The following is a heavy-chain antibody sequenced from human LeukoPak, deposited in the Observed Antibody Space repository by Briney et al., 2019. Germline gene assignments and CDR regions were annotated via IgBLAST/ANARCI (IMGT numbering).Heavy chain of an antibody. V-gene: IGHV3-23*01. CDR1: GLTFNNYA. J-gene: IGHJ5*02. CDR2: ISGSGDNT. D-gene: IGHD2-2*03. Sequence: PGGSLRLSCAASGLTFNNYAMTWVRQAAGKGLEWVSGISGSGDNTYYADSVKGRFAISRDNSKNTLFLQMNSLRADDTAVYYCTRGGWISGGRFDTWGQGTLVTVSS. CDR3: TRGGWISGGRFDT.